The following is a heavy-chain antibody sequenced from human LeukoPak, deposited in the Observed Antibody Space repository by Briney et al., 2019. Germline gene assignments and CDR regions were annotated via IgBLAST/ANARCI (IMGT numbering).Heavy chain of an antibody. V-gene: IGHV4-4*07. D-gene: IGHD3-9*01. CDR1: GGSISNSY. Sequence: PSETLSLTCTVSGGSISNSYWSWIRQPAGKGLEWIGRIYISGSTNYNPSLKSRVTMSVDTSKNQFSLKLSSVIAADTAVYYCARSDWSNWFDPWGQGTLVTVSS. CDR3: ARSDWSNWFDP. J-gene: IGHJ5*02. CDR2: IYISGST.